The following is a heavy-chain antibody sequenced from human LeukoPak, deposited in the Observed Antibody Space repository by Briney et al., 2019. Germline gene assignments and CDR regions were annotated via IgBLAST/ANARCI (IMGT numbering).Heavy chain of an antibody. Sequence: GGSLRLSCAASGFTFSRYAMNWVRQAPGKGLEWVSGVSDSGDTTYYADSVKGRFIISRDNSKNTLYLQMNSLRADDTAVYYCARFAAGGSYYYYMDVWGKGTTVTVSS. CDR1: GFTFSRYA. CDR3: ARFAAGGSYYYYMDV. J-gene: IGHJ6*03. V-gene: IGHV3-23*01. CDR2: VSDSGDTT. D-gene: IGHD3-10*01.